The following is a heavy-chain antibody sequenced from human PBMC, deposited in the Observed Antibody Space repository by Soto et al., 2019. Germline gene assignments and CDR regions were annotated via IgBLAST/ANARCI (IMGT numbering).Heavy chain of an antibody. D-gene: IGHD3-3*01. V-gene: IGHV3-21*01. Sequence: EVQLVESGGGLVKPGGSLRLSCAASGFTFSSYSMNWVRQAPGKGLEWVSSISSSSSYIYYADSVKGRFTISRDNAKNSLYLQMNSLRAEDTAVYYCATNPYDFWSGYEDYWGQGTLVTVSS. J-gene: IGHJ4*02. CDR2: ISSSSSYI. CDR3: ATNPYDFWSGYEDY. CDR1: GFTFSSYS.